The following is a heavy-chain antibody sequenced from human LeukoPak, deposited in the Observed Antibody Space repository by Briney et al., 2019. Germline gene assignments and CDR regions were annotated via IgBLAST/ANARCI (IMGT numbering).Heavy chain of an antibody. J-gene: IGHJ5*02. CDR1: GFTFSSYG. V-gene: IGHV3-30*02. CDR3: AKDLMIVPRAWFDP. CDR2: IRYDGSNT. Sequence: GGSLRLSCAASGFTFSSYGMHWVRQAPGKGLEWVAFIRYDGSNTYYADSVKGRFTISRDNSKNTLYLQMNSLRAEDTAVYYCAKDLMIVPRAWFDPWGQGTLVTVSS. D-gene: IGHD3-22*01.